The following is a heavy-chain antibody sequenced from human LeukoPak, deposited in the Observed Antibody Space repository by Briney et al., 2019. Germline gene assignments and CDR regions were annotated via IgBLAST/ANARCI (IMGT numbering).Heavy chain of an antibody. CDR3: ASSSPQYFDTSGYPLLFDY. J-gene: IGHJ4*02. V-gene: IGHV4-31*03. D-gene: IGHD3-22*01. Sequence: KTSETLSLTCTVSGVSISSGGYYWSWIRQHPGKGLEWMGYIIYTGGSYSHPSLRSRVIISVDTSKNHFSLKLSSVTAADTAVYYCASSSPQYFDTSGYPLLFDYWGQGTLVTVSS. CDR1: GVSISSGGYY. CDR2: IIYTGGS.